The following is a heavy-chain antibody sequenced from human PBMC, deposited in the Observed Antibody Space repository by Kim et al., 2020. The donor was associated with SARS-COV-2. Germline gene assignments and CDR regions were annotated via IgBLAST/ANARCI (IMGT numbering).Heavy chain of an antibody. CDR1: EFPFNTYA. CDR3: TGSRGGLRFHSFDY. V-gene: IGHV3-23*01. D-gene: IGHD2-21*02. CDR2: ISDSGVTT. J-gene: IGHJ4*02. Sequence: GGCLRLSCAAAEFPFNTYAMSWVRQAPGRGLEWVSTISDSGVTTFYVDSVKGRFTISRDNSKNTLFLHMSSLRVEDTAVYYCTGSRGGLRFHSFDYWGQGTQVTVSS.